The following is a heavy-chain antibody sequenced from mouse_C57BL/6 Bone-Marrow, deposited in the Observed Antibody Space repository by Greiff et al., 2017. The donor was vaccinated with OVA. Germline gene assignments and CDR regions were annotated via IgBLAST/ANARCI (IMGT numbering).Heavy chain of an antibody. V-gene: IGHV1-50*01. J-gene: IGHJ3*01. D-gene: IGHD2-2*01. CDR2: IDPSDSYT. CDR1: GYTFTSYW. Sequence: VKLQQPGAELVKPGASVKLSCKASGYTFTSYWMQWVKQRPGQGLEWIGEIDPSDSYTNYNQKFKGKATLTVDTSSSTAYMQLSSLTSEDSAVYYCARENGSLFAYWGQGTLVTVSA. CDR3: ARENGSLFAY.